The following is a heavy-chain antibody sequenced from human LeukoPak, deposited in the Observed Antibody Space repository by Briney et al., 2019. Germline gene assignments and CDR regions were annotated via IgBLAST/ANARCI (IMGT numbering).Heavy chain of an antibody. CDR2: IDGSNTNT. J-gene: IGHJ4*02. Sequence: NAGGSPRLSCAASGFTFSNYAMSWVRQAPGRGLEWVSTIDGSNTNTYYADSVKGRFTVSRDNAKNTLYLQMNNLRPEDTAVYYCARDLISGSGSCDYWGQGALVTVSS. V-gene: IGHV3-21*01. CDR1: GFTFSNYA. CDR3: ARDLISGSGSCDY. D-gene: IGHD3-10*01.